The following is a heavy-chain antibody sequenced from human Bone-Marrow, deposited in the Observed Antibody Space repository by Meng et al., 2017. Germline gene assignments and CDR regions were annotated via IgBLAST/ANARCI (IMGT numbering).Heavy chain of an antibody. D-gene: IGHD3-9*01. J-gene: IGHJ4*02. Sequence: GGSLRPSWEVSGFTFSNYWMTWVRQAPGKGLEWVASMKQDGGEEFYVDSVKGRFTLSRDNAKNALDLQMNSLSAEDTVLYYCARGILNLRYWGQGTLVTVSS. V-gene: IGHV3-7*01. CDR3: ARGILNLRY. CDR1: GFTFSNYW. CDR2: MKQDGGEE.